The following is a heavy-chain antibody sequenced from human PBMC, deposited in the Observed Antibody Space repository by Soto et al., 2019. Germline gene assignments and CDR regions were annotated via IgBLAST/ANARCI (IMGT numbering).Heavy chain of an antibody. Sequence: QVQLMESGGGVVQPGRSLRLSCAASGFTFSNYAMHWVRQAPGKGLEWVAVISYDGTNKYYADSVKGRFTISRDSSKSTLYLQMNSLRADDTAVYYCARRAITMILEEYYFDYWGQGTLVTVSS. CDR1: GFTFSNYA. V-gene: IGHV3-30*03. D-gene: IGHD3-22*01. J-gene: IGHJ4*02. CDR2: ISYDGTNK. CDR3: ARRAITMILEEYYFDY.